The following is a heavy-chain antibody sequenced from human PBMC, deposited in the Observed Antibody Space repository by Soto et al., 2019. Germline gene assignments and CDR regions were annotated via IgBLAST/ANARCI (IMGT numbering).Heavy chain of an antibody. Sequence: GESMKISCRGAGYSFNSYYAMRWVRQETGKGLEWVAGILGRGTTYHADSVKGRFTISKDNSKSTLYLEMNSLRAEDTAVYYCAKDAVYGDGLWLPESWGQGTMVTVSS. CDR1: GYSFNSYYA. D-gene: IGHD4-17*01. J-gene: IGHJ4*02. CDR2: ILGRGTT. CDR3: AKDAVYGDGLWLPES. V-gene: IGHV3-23*01.